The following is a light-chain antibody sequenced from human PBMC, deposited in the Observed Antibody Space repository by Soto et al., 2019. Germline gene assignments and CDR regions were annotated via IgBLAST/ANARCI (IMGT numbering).Light chain of an antibody. Sequence: EIVLTQSPATLSLSPGERATLSCRASQSVSSYLAWYQQKPGQAPRLLIYDASNRATGIPARFSGSGSGTDFCLTISRVEPEEFSVYYCQQRSNWPPYTFGQGTKLEIK. CDR3: QQRSNWPPYT. CDR2: DAS. V-gene: IGKV3-11*01. CDR1: QSVSSY. J-gene: IGKJ2*01.